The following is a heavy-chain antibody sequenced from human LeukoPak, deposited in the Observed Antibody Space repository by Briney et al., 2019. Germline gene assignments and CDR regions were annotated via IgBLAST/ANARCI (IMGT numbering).Heavy chain of an antibody. Sequence: GGSLRPSCAASGFTFSSYAMHWVRQAPGKGLEWVAVISYDGSNKYYADSVKGRFTISRDNSKNTLYLQMNSLRAEDTAVYYCARNYALFDYWGQGTLVTVSS. D-gene: IGHD2-2*01. CDR3: ARNYALFDY. J-gene: IGHJ4*02. V-gene: IGHV3-30-3*01. CDR2: ISYDGSNK. CDR1: GFTFSSYA.